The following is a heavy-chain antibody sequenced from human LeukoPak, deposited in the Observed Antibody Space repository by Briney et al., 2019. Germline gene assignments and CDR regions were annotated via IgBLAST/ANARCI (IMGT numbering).Heavy chain of an antibody. V-gene: IGHV4-38-2*02. J-gene: IGHJ4*02. D-gene: IGHD3-22*01. CDR2: IYHSGST. CDR1: GYSISSGYY. Sequence: SETLSLTCTVSGYSISSGYYWGWIRQPPGKGLEWIGSIYHSGSTYYNPSLKSRVTISVDTSKNQFSLKLSSVTAADTAVYYCARELVDYYDSSGYYYDYWGQGTLVTVSS. CDR3: ARELVDYYDSSGYYYDY.